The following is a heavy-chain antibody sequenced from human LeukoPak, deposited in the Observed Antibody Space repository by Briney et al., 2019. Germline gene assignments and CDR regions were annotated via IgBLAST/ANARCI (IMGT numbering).Heavy chain of an antibody. D-gene: IGHD6-13*01. V-gene: IGHV3-21*01. J-gene: IGHJ4*02. CDR1: GLTFSSYT. Sequence: GGSLRLSCAASGLTFSSYTMNWVRQAPGKGLEWVSSISSSSGYIYYADSVKGRFTISRDNAKNSLYLQMNSLTAEDTAVYYCARLLYSSRLFDYWGQGTLVTVSS. CDR2: ISSSSGYI. CDR3: ARLLYSSRLFDY.